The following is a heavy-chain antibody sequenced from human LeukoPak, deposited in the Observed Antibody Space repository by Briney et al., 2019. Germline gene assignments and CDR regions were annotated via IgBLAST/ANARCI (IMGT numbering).Heavy chain of an antibody. V-gene: IGHV3-30-3*01. CDR1: GFTFSSYA. J-gene: IGHJ6*02. Sequence: GGSLRLSCAASGFTFSSYAMHWVRQAPGKGLEWVAVISYDGSNKYYADSVKGRFTISRDNSKNALYLQMNSLRAGDTAVYYCARERVRASYDFWSGYYERYYYYGMDVWGQGTTVTVSS. CDR3: ARERVRASYDFWSGYYERYYYYGMDV. CDR2: ISYDGSNK. D-gene: IGHD3-3*01.